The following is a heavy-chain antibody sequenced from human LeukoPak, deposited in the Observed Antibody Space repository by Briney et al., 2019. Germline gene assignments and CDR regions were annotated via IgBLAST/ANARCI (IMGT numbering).Heavy chain of an antibody. V-gene: IGHV3-53*01. J-gene: IGHJ3*02. CDR3: ARDSHDGFDI. CDR1: GFSVSSNY. Sequence: GSLRLSCAASGFSVSSNYMSWVRQAPGKGLEWVSVIYTGGSTYYADSVKGRLTISRDISKNTLYLQMNSLRAEDTAVYYCARDSHDGFDIWGQGTMVTVSS. CDR2: IYTGGST.